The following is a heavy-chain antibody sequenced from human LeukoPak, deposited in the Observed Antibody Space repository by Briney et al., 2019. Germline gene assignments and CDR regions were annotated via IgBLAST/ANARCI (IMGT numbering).Heavy chain of an antibody. CDR2: IKQDGSEK. V-gene: IGHV3-7*01. D-gene: IGHD3-9*01. CDR1: GFTFSSYW. Sequence: GGSLRLSCAASGFTFSSYWMSWVRQAPGKGLEWVANIKQDGSEKYYVDSVKGRFTISRDNAKNSLYLQMNSLRAEDTAVYYCARLNSDYDILTGRVYYYGMDVWGQGTTVTVSS. J-gene: IGHJ6*02. CDR3: ARLNSDYDILTGRVYYYGMDV.